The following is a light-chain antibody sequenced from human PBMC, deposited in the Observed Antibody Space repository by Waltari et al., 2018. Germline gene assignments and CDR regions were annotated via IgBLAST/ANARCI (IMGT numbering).Light chain of an antibody. CDR3: QVWDSSSDHVV. CDR2: YDS. CDR1: NIGSKS. Sequence: SYALTQPPSESVAPGKTARITCGGKNIGSKSVHWYQQKPGQAPVLVIYYDSDRPPGIPERFSGTTSGNTATLTISRAEAGDEADYYCQVWDSSSDHVVFGGGTKLTVL. V-gene: IGLV3-21*04. J-gene: IGLJ2*01.